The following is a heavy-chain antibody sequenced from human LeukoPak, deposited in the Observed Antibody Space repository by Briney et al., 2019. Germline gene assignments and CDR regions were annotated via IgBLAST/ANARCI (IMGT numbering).Heavy chain of an antibody. V-gene: IGHV3-21*04. D-gene: IGHD1-26*01. CDR3: VRDRGTYRPIDY. Sequence: PGGSLRLSCAASAFSLSAYNMNWVRQAPGKGLEWVLSISYTGTYIYYADSVKGRFTISRDNAQNSLYLQMNSLRAEDTAIYYCVRDRGTYRPIDYWGQGTLVTVSS. J-gene: IGHJ4*02. CDR1: AFSLSAYN. CDR2: ISYTGTYI.